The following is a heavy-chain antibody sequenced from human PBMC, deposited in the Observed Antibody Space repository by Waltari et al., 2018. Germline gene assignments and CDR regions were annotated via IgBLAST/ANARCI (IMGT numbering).Heavy chain of an antibody. D-gene: IGHD3-10*01. CDR3: AKGGMRGVAIDY. Sequence: EVQLLESGGGLVQPGGSLRLSCAASGFTFSSYAMSWVRQAPEKGLEVVAASGGSGGRTYYADFVEGRFTISRDNSKNTLYLQVNSLRAEDTAVYYCAKGGMRGVAIDYWGQGTLVTVSS. V-gene: IGHV3-23*01. CDR2: SGGSGGRT. J-gene: IGHJ4*02. CDR1: GFTFSSYA.